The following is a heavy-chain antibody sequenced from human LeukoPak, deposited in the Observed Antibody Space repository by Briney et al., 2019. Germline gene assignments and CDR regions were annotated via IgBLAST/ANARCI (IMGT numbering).Heavy chain of an antibody. CDR2: ISYDGSNK. V-gene: IGHV3-30*04. CDR1: GFTFSSYA. D-gene: IGHD3-10*02. J-gene: IGHJ4*02. CDR3: ATLGSGSYYRTLDY. Sequence: GGSLRLSCAASGFTFSSYAMHWVRQAPGKGLEWVAVISYDGSNKYYADSVKGRFTISRDNSKNTLYLQMNSLRAEDTAVYYCATLGSGSYYRTLDYWGQGTLVTVSS.